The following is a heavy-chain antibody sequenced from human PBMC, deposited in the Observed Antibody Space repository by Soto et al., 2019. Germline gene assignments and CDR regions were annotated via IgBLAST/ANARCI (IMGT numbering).Heavy chain of an antibody. Sequence: PSETLSLTCTVSGGSVSSGSYYWSWIRQPPGKGLEWIGYIYYSGSTNYNPSLKSRVTISVDTSKNQFSLKLSSVTAADTAVYYCARDMGATMYYYGMDVWGQGTTVTVSS. CDR3: ARDMGATMYYYGMDV. D-gene: IGHD1-26*01. V-gene: IGHV4-61*01. CDR2: IYYSGST. J-gene: IGHJ6*02. CDR1: GGSVSSGSYY.